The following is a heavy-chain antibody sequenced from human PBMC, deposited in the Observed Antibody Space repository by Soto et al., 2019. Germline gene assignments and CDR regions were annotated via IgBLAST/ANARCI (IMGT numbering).Heavy chain of an antibody. CDR3: ARVRSSTRYFDY. CDR2: INPNSGCT. CDR1: GYTFTRYY. V-gene: IGHV1-2*04. J-gene: IGHJ4*02. D-gene: IGHD6-13*01. Sequence: GYAVKVSCTASGYTFTRYYMHWVRHAPGQGLEWMGWINPNSGCTNYAQKFQGWVTMTRDTSISTAYMELSRLRSDDTAVYYCARVRSSTRYFDYWGQGTLVTVSS.